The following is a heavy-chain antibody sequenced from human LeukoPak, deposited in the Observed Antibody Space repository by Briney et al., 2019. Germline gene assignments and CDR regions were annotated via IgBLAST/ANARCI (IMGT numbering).Heavy chain of an antibody. J-gene: IGHJ4*02. CDR3: AKAYGSGSYSYNY. CDR1: GFTFSSYA. V-gene: IGHV3-23*01. Sequence: GGSLRLSCAASGFTFSSYAMSWVRQAPGQGLEWVSVISGRVGNTYYADSVKGRFTISRDNSKNTLYLQMNSLRAEDTAVYYCAKAYGSGSYSYNYWGQGTLVTVSS. D-gene: IGHD3-10*01. CDR2: ISGRVGNT.